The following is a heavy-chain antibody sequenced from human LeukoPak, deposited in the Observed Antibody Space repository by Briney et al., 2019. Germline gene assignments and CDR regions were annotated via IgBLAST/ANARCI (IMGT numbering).Heavy chain of an antibody. CDR2: ISGSGGST. V-gene: IGHV3-23*01. Sequence: GGSLRLSCAASGFTFSSYAMSWVRQAPGKGLEWVSAISGSGGSTYYADSAKGRFTISRDNSKNTLYLQMNSLRAEDTAVYYCVGTVVTRDFDYWGQGTLVTVSS. CDR1: GFTFSSYA. D-gene: IGHD4-23*01. CDR3: VGTVVTRDFDY. J-gene: IGHJ4*02.